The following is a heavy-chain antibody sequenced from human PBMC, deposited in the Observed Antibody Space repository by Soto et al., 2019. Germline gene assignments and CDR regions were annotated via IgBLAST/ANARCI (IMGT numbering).Heavy chain of an antibody. V-gene: IGHV4-34*01. Sequence: PSETLSLTCAVYGGSFSGYYWSWIRQPPGKRLEWIGEINHSGSTNYNPSLKSRVTISVDTSKNQFSLKLSSVTAADTAVYYCARVDWSGYFYYYYMDVWGKGTTVTVSS. CDR3: ARVDWSGYFYYYYMDV. CDR1: GGSFSGYY. D-gene: IGHD3-3*01. CDR2: INHSGST. J-gene: IGHJ6*03.